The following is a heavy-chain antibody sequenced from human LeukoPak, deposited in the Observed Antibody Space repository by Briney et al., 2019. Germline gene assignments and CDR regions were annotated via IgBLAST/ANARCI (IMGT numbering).Heavy chain of an antibody. V-gene: IGHV4-59*01. Sequence: PSETLSLTCTVSGGSISSYYWSWIRQPPGKGLEWIGYIYYSGSTNYNPSLKSRVTISVDTSKNQFSLKLSSVTAADTAVYYCARGGSYYVGGNDYWGQGTLVTVSS. CDR1: GGSISSYY. CDR3: ARGGSYYVGGNDY. J-gene: IGHJ4*02. D-gene: IGHD1-26*01. CDR2: IYYSGST.